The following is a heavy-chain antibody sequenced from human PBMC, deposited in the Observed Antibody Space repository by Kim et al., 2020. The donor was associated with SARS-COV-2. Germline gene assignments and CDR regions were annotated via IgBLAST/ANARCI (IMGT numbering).Heavy chain of an antibody. CDR3: AKRTAYPYYFDF. J-gene: IGHJ4*02. D-gene: IGHD1-1*01. V-gene: IGHV3-11*01. Sequence: YADSVKGRFTISRDSAKNSLFLQMNNLTVDDTAVYYCAKRTAYPYYFDFWGQGTLVTVSS.